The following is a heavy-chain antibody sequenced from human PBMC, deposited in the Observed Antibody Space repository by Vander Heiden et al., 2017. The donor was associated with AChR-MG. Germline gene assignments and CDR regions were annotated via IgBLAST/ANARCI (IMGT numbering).Heavy chain of an antibody. CDR3: ARPVPGLYDPFDY. D-gene: IGHD3-22*01. J-gene: IGHJ4*01. CDR2: IYYSGST. Sequence: QLQLQESGPGLVKPSETLSLTCTVSGGSISSSSYYWGWIRQPPGKGLEWIGSIYYSGSTYYNPSLKSRVTISVDTSKNQFSLKLSSLPAADTAVYYCARPVPGLYDPFDYWGHGRLVTDSS. CDR1: GGSISSSSYY. V-gene: IGHV4-39*01.